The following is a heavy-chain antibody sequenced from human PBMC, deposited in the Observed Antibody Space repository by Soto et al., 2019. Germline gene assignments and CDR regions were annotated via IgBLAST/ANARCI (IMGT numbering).Heavy chain of an antibody. CDR3: ARDWWTHHRGVNYYFGMDV. Sequence: PGGSLRLSCAVSGFTFSSYGMHWVRQAPGKGLEWVAVIWYDGSNKYYADSVKGRFTISRDNSKNTLYLQMNSLRAEDTAIYYCARDWWTHHRGVNYYFGMDVWGQGTTVTVSS. D-gene: IGHD2-8*02. CDR2: IWYDGSNK. V-gene: IGHV3-33*01. CDR1: GFTFSSYG. J-gene: IGHJ6*02.